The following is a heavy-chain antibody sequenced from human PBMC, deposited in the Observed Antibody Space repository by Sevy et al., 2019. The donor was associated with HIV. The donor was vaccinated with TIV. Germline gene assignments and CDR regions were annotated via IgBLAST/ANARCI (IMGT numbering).Heavy chain of an antibody. CDR3: ARAPVGRGAFDF. J-gene: IGHJ3*01. CDR2: ISVYNGDA. V-gene: IGHV1-18*01. Sequence: ASVKVSCKASGYTFTNYGISWVRQAPGQGLEWMGWISVYNGDANYAQKFQGKMTMTTETSMNTAYMGLRSLRADDTAVYYCARAPVGRGAFDFWGQGTLVTVSS. CDR1: GYTFTNYG. D-gene: IGHD1-26*01.